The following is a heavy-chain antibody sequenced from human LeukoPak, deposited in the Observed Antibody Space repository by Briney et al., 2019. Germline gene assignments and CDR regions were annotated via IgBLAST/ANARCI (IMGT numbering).Heavy chain of an antibody. CDR2: ISGSGGST. D-gene: IGHD2-15*01. V-gene: IGHV3-23*01. Sequence: GGSLRLSCAASGFTFSSYAMSWVRQAPGKGLEWVSAISGSGGSTYYADSVKGRFTISRDNSKNTLYLQMNSLRAEDTAVYYCARDGFYCSGGSCYLPLDYWGQGTLVTVSS. J-gene: IGHJ4*02. CDR1: GFTFSSYA. CDR3: ARDGFYCSGGSCYLPLDY.